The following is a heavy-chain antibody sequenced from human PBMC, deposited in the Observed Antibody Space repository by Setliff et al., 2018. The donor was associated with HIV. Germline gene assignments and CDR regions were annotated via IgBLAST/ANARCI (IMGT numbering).Heavy chain of an antibody. D-gene: IGHD3-22*01. CDR2: ISSRGSVI. J-gene: IGHJ5*02. V-gene: IGHV3-11*04. CDR3: AGGTGWLIDH. CDR1: GFTFGDYY. Sequence: GGSLRLSCAASGFTFGDYYMTWIRQAPKKGLECVAYISSRGSVIQDADSVKGRFTISRDNAKNSLYLQMSSLRDEDTAVYYCAGGTGWLIDHWGQGTQVTVSS.